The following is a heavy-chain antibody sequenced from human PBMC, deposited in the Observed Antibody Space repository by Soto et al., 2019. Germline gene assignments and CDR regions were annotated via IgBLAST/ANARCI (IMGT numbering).Heavy chain of an antibody. CDR2: ISAYNGNT. CDR3: AGVDCGTNGYYSDGFDL. CDR1: GYTFTSYG. V-gene: IGHV1-18*01. Sequence: ASVKVSCKASGYTFTSYGISWVRQAPGQGLEWMGWISAYNGNTNYAQKLQGRVTMTTDTSTSTAYMELRSLRSDDTAVYYCAGVDCGTNGYYSDGFDLWGQGTLVTVSS. J-gene: IGHJ2*01. D-gene: IGHD5-12*01.